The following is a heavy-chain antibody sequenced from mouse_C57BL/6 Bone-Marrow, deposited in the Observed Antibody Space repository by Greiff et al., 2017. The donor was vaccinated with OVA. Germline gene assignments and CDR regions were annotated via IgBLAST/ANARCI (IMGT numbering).Heavy chain of an antibody. V-gene: IGHV5-9-1*02. Sequence: EVKLMESGEGLVKPGGSLKLSCAASGFTFSSYAMSWVRQTPEKRLEWVAYISSGGDYIYYADTVKGRFTISRDNARNTLYLQMSSLKSEDTAMYYCTRVGGGSYLFFDYWGQGTTLTVSS. CDR1: GFTFSSYA. J-gene: IGHJ2*01. D-gene: IGHD1-1*02. CDR3: TRVGGGSYLFFDY. CDR2: ISSGGDYI.